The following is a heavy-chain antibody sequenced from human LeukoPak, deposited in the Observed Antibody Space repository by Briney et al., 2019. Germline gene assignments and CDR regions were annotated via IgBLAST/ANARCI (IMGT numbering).Heavy chain of an antibody. Sequence: PGGSLRLSCAASGFTFSSYWMSWVRQAPGKGLEWVSAISCSGGSTYYADSVKGRFTISRDNSKNTLYLQMNSLRAEDTAVYYCAKGGYCSGGSCYPRLRQAFFDYWGQGTLVTVSS. CDR1: GFTFSSYW. CDR3: AKGGYCSGGSCYPRLRQAFFDY. D-gene: IGHD2-15*01. CDR2: ISCSGGST. V-gene: IGHV3-23*01. J-gene: IGHJ4*02.